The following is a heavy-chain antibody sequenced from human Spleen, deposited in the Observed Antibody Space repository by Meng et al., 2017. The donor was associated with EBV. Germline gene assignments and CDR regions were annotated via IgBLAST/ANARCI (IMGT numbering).Heavy chain of an antibody. CDR3: VREEYDPRDF. V-gene: IGHV3-21*01. Sequence: EVLVGESGGGLVEPGGSLRLSCAASGFIFNNYRMNWVRQAPGKGLEWVSVIDYGGISTYYADSVKGRFTISRDNAKNSVSLQMNNLRAEDTAVYYCVREEYDPRDFWGQGTLVTVSS. CDR2: IDYGGIST. CDR1: GFIFNNYR. D-gene: IGHD3-16*01. J-gene: IGHJ4*02.